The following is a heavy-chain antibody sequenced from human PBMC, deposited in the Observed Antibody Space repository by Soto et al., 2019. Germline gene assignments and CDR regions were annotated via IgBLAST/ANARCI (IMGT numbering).Heavy chain of an antibody. CDR2: IDGISCST. D-gene: IGHD4-17*01. CDR3: AKNFLGGDYHEGYFDS. V-gene: IGHV3-23*01. Sequence: GESLKISCAASGLTFPVYAMIWVRHAPGYWLHCFSSIDGISCSTYYSDSVKGLFTVSIDNSINTLYLQINSLRASDTAVYYCAKNFLGGDYHEGYFDSWGQGTRVTVSS. J-gene: IGHJ4*02. CDR1: GLTFPVYA.